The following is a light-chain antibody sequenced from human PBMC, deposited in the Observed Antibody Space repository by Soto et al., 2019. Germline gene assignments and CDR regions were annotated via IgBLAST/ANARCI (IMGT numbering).Light chain of an antibody. CDR3: QQYGSSPPWT. V-gene: IGKV3-20*01. CDR1: QSVSSSY. CDR2: GAS. J-gene: IGKJ1*01. Sequence: EIVLTQPPGTLSLSPGERATLSCRAIQSVSSSYLAWYQQKPGQAPRLLIYGASSRATGIPDSFSGSGYGTDFTLTISRLEPEDFEVYYCQQYGSSPPWTFGQGTKVDI.